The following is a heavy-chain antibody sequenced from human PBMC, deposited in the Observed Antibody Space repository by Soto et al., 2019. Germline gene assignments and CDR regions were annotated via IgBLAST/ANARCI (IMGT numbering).Heavy chain of an antibody. J-gene: IGHJ6*02. CDR2: INPNSGGT. V-gene: IGHV1-2*02. CDR3: ARDYVDIVATITPYSGMDV. CDR1: GYTFTGYY. Sequence: QVQLVQSGAEVKKPGASVKVSCKASGYTFTGYYMHWVRQAPGQGLEWMGWINPNSGGTNYAQKFQGRVTMTKDTSIIPANMELSRLRSDDTAVYYCARDYVDIVATITPYSGMDVWGQGTTVTVS. D-gene: IGHD5-12*01.